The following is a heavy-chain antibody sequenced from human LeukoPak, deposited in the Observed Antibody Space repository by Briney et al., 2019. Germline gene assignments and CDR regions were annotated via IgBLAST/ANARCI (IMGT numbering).Heavy chain of an antibody. CDR2: IIPIFGTA. J-gene: IGHJ3*02. CDR3: ARDLAGGYDIDAFDI. V-gene: IGHV1-69*05. D-gene: IGHD5-12*01. Sequence: SVKVSCKASGGTFSSYAISWVRQAPGQGLEWMGGIIPIFGTANYAQKFQGRVTITTDESTSTAYMELSSLRSEDTAVYYCARDLAGGYDIDAFDIWGQGTMVTVSS. CDR1: GGTFSSYA.